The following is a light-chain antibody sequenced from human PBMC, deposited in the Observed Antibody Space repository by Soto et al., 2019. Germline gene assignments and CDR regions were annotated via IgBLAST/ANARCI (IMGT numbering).Light chain of an antibody. Sequence: QSALTQPASVSWSPGESVTISCTGTSSDVGTYNLVTWYQQHPGRVPKLILYEGNKRPSGVSSRFSASKSGNTASLTISGLQAEDEADYFCCSYAPSRTLLFGGGTKLTVL. CDR1: SSDVGTYNL. CDR3: CSYAPSRTLL. V-gene: IGLV2-23*01. J-gene: IGLJ2*01. CDR2: EGN.